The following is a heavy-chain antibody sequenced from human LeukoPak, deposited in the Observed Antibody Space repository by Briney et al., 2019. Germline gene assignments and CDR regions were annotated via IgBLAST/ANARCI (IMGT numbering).Heavy chain of an antibody. J-gene: IGHJ4*02. V-gene: IGHV3-48*01. D-gene: IGHD3-22*01. CDR1: GFTFSSYS. Sequence: GGSLRLSCAASGFTFSSYSMNWVRQAPGKGLEWISYIGISSGNTKYADSVKGRFTISRDNSKNTLYLQMNSLRAEDTAVYYCAKPKYYYDSSVFDYWGQGTLVIVSS. CDR2: IGISSGNT. CDR3: AKPKYYYDSSVFDY.